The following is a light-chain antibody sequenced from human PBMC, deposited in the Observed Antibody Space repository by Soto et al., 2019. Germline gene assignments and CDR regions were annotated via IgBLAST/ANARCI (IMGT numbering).Light chain of an antibody. Sequence: QSSLTQPASVSGSPGQSITISSNGTSSDGSGFNSVSWYQRRPGTAPKLILYDVVDRPSGVSYRFSGSKSGNTASLTISGLQAADEADYFCSSYTSNMTNVFGSGTKVTGL. CDR2: DVV. V-gene: IGLV2-14*03. CDR1: SSDGSGFNS. CDR3: SSYTSNMTNV. J-gene: IGLJ1*01.